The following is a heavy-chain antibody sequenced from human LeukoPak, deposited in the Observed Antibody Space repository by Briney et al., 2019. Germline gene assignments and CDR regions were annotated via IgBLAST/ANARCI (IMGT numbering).Heavy chain of an antibody. CDR2: ISGSGGST. J-gene: IGHJ4*02. Sequence: GGSLRLSCAASGFTFSSYAMSWVRQAPGKGLEWVSAISGSGGSTYYADSVKGRFTISRGNSKNTLYLQMNSLRAEDTAVYYCAKDAHSSGWYKLEYPYFDYWGQGTLVTVSS. CDR1: GFTFSSYA. V-gene: IGHV3-23*01. CDR3: AKDAHSSGWYKLEYPYFDY. D-gene: IGHD6-19*01.